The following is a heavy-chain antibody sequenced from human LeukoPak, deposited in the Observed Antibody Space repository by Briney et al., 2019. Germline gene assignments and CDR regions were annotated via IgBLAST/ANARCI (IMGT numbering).Heavy chain of an antibody. CDR2: INPNSGGT. CDR1: GYTFTGYY. V-gene: IGHV1-2*02. CDR3: ARDDYYDSSGYVDY. Sequence: GASVKVPCKASGYTFTGYYMHWVRQAPRQGLEWMGWINPNSGGTNYAQKFQGRVTMTRDTSISTAYMELSRLRSDDTAVYYCARDDYYDSSGYVDYWGQGTLVTVSS. D-gene: IGHD3-22*01. J-gene: IGHJ4*02.